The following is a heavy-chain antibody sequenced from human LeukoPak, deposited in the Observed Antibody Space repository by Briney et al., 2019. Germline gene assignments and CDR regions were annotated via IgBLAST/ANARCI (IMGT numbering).Heavy chain of an antibody. CDR2: ISDSGGST. CDR3: ASRSGHDSYFDY. Sequence: GGSLRLSCAASGFTFSHYAMSWVRQAPGKGLEWVSTISDSGGSTFYADSVKGRFTISRDKSSDTLYLQMNGLRAEDTAVYYCASRSGHDSYFDYWGQGTLVTVSS. CDR1: GFTFSHYA. J-gene: IGHJ4*02. V-gene: IGHV3-23*01. D-gene: IGHD5-12*01.